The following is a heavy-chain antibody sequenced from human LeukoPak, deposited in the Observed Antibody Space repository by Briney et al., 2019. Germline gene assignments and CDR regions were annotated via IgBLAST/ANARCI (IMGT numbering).Heavy chain of an antibody. CDR2: ISGSGGSI. D-gene: IGHD3-22*01. CDR1: GFTFSDYA. Sequence: GGSLRLSCTASGFTFSDYAMSWVRQAPGKGLEWVSGISGSGGSIRYADSVKGRFTISRDNSKNTLYLQMNSLRAEDTAVYYCAKSAGRIVVNVDYWGQGTLVTVSS. J-gene: IGHJ4*02. V-gene: IGHV3-23*01. CDR3: AKSAGRIVVNVDY.